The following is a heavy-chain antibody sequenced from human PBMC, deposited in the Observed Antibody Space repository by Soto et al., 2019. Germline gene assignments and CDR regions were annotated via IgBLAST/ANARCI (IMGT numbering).Heavy chain of an antibody. V-gene: IGHV3-30-3*01. CDR1: GFTVSSYV. CDR3: AREDESSGYAGTFHH. D-gene: IGHD3-22*01. CDR2: IAKDGSNK. Sequence: QVQLVDSGGAVVQPGRSLSLSCAASGFTVSSYVVHWVRQAPGKGLDWVAAIAKDGSNKHYSDSVKDRFTSSRDNSKSTLNLQMNNLRDEDTAVYYCAREDESSGYAGTFHHWGQGTLVTV. J-gene: IGHJ1*01.